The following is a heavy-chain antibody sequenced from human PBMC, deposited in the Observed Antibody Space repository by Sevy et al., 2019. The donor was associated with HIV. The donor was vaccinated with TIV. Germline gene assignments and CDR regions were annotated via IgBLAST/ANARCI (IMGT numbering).Heavy chain of an antibody. CDR3: AGGGGYCGGDCYSIDY. CDR1: GFTFSSYV. V-gene: IGHV3-33*08. CDR2: IWYDGTIK. D-gene: IGHD2-21*02. Sequence: GGSLRLSCVASGFTFSSYVMHWVRQAPGKGLEWVALIWYDGTIKYYADSVKGRFTISRDNSKEKLFLQMNSLTPEDTAVYYCAGGGGYCGGDCYSIDYWGQGALVTVSS. J-gene: IGHJ4*02.